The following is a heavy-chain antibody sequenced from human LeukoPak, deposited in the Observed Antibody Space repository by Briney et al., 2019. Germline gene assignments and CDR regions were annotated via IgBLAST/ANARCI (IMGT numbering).Heavy chain of an antibody. CDR3: ARDTSQSNTVTYFDY. D-gene: IGHD4-11*01. CDR2: IDSSSAYT. V-gene: IGHV3-21*01. J-gene: IGHJ4*02. Sequence: RGLLRHSCSASGLTVSSSGMNWGRPAPGKRLEWVSFIDSSSAYTYYADSVKGRFTISRDNAKNSLYLQMNSLRAEDTAVYYCARDTSQSNTVTYFDYWNQGTLVTVSS. CDR1: GLTVSSSG.